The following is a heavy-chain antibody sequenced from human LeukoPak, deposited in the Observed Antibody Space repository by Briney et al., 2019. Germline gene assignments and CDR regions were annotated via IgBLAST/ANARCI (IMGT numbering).Heavy chain of an antibody. Sequence: SETLSLTCTVSGGSISSGDYYWSWIRQPPGKGLEWIGYIYYSGSTYYNPSLKSRVTISVDTSKNQFSLKLSSVTAADTAVYYCAREVTTVTTKGLFDYWGQGTLVTVSS. V-gene: IGHV4-30-4*08. J-gene: IGHJ4*02. CDR3: AREVTTVTTKGLFDY. D-gene: IGHD4-11*01. CDR2: IYYSGST. CDR1: GGSISSGDYY.